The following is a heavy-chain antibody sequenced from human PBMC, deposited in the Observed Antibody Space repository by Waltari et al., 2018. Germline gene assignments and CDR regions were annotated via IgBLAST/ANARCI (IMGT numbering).Heavy chain of an antibody. CDR2: IIPNFGTA. D-gene: IGHD6-13*01. V-gene: IGHV1-69*13. Sequence: QVQLVQSGAEVKKPGSSVTVSCKASVGTFGSYDISWMRQAPGQGLEWMGGIIPNFGTANYEQKFQGRVTITADESTSTAYMELSSLRSEDTAVYYCARVRSSSWRDFDYWGQGTLVTVSS. J-gene: IGHJ4*02. CDR3: ARVRSSSWRDFDY. CDR1: VGTFGSYD.